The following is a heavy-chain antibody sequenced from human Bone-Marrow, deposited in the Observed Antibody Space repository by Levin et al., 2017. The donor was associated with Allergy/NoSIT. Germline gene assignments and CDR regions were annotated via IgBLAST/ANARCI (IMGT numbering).Heavy chain of an antibody. Sequence: GESLKISCQGSGFAFTTHWIAWVRQMPGKGLEWIGIISPGDSEIRYSPSFEGQVAISADKSINTAYLEWRSLKASDSGMYYCARHREGSAHSWGQGTLVTVSS. D-gene: IGHD1-26*01. V-gene: IGHV5-51*01. CDR3: ARHREGSAHS. J-gene: IGHJ4*02. CDR2: ISPGDSEI. CDR1: GFAFTTHW.